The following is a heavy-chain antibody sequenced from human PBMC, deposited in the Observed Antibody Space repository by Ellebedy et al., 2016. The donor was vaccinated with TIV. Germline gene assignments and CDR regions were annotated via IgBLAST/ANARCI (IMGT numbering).Heavy chain of an antibody. D-gene: IGHD3-10*01. V-gene: IGHV1-46*01. CDR3: AKAHYGSGSYSHFDY. Sequence: AASVKVSCEASGYTFTSYYIHWVRQAPGQGLEWMGIINPSGGSTSYAQKLQGRVTMTRDTSTSTVYMELSSLRSEDTAVYYCAKAHYGSGSYSHFDYWGQGTLVTVSS. CDR2: INPSGGST. CDR1: GYTFTSYY. J-gene: IGHJ4*02.